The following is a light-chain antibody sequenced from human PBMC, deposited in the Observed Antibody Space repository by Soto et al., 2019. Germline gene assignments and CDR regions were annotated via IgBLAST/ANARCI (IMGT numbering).Light chain of an antibody. CDR2: DVT. V-gene: IGLV2-14*01. J-gene: IGLJ2*01. CDR3: SSYTSSITYVV. Sequence: QSALTQPASVSGSPGQSITISCTGTSSDVGGFNHVSWFQQHPDRAPKLLIYDVTYRPSGVSNRFSGSKSGNTASLTISGLQAEDEADYYRSSYTSSITYVVFGGGTKLTVL. CDR1: SSDVGGFNH.